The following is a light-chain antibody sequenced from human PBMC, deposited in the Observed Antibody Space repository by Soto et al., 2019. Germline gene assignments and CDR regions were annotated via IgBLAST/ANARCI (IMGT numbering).Light chain of an antibody. CDR3: HQYNDWPRFT. CDR2: GAS. Sequence: IVMTQSPATLSVSPGERATLSCRASQSVGTDLAWYQQKPGQAPRRLIYGASTRATGIPARFSGSGSGTEFTLTINILQSEDLAVYYCHQYNDWPRFTFGPGTKVEIK. CDR1: QSVGTD. V-gene: IGKV3-15*01. J-gene: IGKJ3*01.